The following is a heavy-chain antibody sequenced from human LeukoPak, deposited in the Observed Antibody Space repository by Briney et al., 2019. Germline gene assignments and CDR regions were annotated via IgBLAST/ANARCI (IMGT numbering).Heavy chain of an antibody. J-gene: IGHJ4*02. CDR3: ARDGYSYGYGAESAIDC. Sequence: PGGSLRLSCAASGFTFNNYWMHWVRQAPGKGLVWVSRISKDGSTTNYADSVKGRFTISRDNAKNTLYLQMNSLTAEDTAVYYCARDGYSYGYGAESAIDCWGQGTLVTVSS. V-gene: IGHV3-74*01. CDR2: ISKDGSTT. CDR1: GFTFNNYW. D-gene: IGHD5-18*01.